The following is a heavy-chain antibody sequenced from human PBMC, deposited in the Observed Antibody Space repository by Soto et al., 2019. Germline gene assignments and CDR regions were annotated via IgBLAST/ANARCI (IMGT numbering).Heavy chain of an antibody. CDR1: GGSFSGYY. CDR2: INHSGST. CDR3: GRFRITGLYTLPRWFAP. V-gene: IGHV4-34*01. Sequence: PSETLSLTCAVYGGSFSGYYWSWIRQPPGKGLEWIGEINHSGSTNYNPSLKSRVTISVDTSKNQFSLKLSSVTAADTAVYYCGRFRITGLYTLPRWFAPGGQGTLVTVSS. J-gene: IGHJ5*02. D-gene: IGHD3-16*01.